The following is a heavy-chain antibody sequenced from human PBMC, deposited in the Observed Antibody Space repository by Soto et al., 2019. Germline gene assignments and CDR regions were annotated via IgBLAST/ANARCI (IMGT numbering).Heavy chain of an antibody. V-gene: IGHV3-7*05. CDR2: IKKDGSQI. CDR1: GFSFGSSW. D-gene: IGHD6-13*01. J-gene: IGHJ3*02. Sequence: EVQLVESGGGLVQPGGSLRLSCVASGFSFGSSWMTWVRQAPGKGLEWVANIKKDGSQISYLDSVRGRFTISRDNAKNSLYLQMNSRRAEDTALYYCARDVATGSSSLYLDAFDIWGQGTMVTVSS. CDR3: ARDVATGSSSLYLDAFDI.